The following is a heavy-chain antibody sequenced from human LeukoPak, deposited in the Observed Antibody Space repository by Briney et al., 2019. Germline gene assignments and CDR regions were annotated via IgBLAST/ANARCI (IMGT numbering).Heavy chain of an antibody. CDR3: ARGLRREQQLLRAFDY. V-gene: IGHV1-8*01. CDR2: MNPNSGNT. J-gene: IGHJ4*02. Sequence: RASVKVSCKASGYTFTTYDINWVRQASGQGLEWMGWMNPNSGNTGYAQKFQGRVTMTRNTSITTAYTELSSLGSDDTAVYYCARGLRREQQLLRAFDYWGQGTLVTVSS. CDR1: GYTFTTYD. D-gene: IGHD6-13*01.